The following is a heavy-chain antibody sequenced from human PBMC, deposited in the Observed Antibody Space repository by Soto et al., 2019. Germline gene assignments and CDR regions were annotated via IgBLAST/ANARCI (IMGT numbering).Heavy chain of an antibody. CDR2: ISYDGSNK. J-gene: IGHJ4*02. V-gene: IGHV3-30*18. CDR3: AKDRPRYSSSWKSGGY. CDR1: GFTFSSYG. D-gene: IGHD6-13*01. Sequence: PGGSLRLSCAASGFTFSSYGMHWVRQAPGKGLEWVAVISYDGSNKYYADSVKGRFTISRDNSKNTLYLQMNSLRAEDTAVYYCAKDRPRYSSSWKSGGYWGQGTLVTVSS.